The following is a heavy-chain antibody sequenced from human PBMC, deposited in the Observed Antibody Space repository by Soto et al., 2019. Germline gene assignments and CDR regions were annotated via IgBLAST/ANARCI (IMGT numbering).Heavy chain of an antibody. CDR3: ANDRYLVAAAALYYFYGMDV. V-gene: IGHV3-30-3*02. J-gene: IGHJ6*02. D-gene: IGHD6-13*01. Sequence: AGTLRLSCGASGFTFSSSAMHWVRQAPGKGLEWVAVISYDGSNKYNGDSVNGRFTITRDNSKNTLYLQMNILRPEDTAVYYCANDRYLVAAAALYYFYGMDVWGQGTTVTVSS. CDR2: ISYDGSNK. CDR1: GFTFSSSA.